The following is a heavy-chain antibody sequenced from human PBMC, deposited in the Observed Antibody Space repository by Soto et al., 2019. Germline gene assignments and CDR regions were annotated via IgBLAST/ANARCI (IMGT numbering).Heavy chain of an antibody. CDR1: GFTFSSYG. CDR2: ISYDGSNK. D-gene: IGHD3-22*01. Sequence: GGSLRLSCAASGFTFSSYGMHWVRQAPGKGLERVAVISYDGSNKYYADSVKGRFTISRDNSKNTLYLQMNSLRAEDTAVYYCAMEYYYDSSGYPTSYNFDYWGQGTLVTVSS. V-gene: IGHV3-30*03. J-gene: IGHJ4*02. CDR3: AMEYYYDSSGYPTSYNFDY.